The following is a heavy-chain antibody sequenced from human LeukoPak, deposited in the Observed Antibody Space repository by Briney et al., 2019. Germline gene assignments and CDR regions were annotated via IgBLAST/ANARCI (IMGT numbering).Heavy chain of an antibody. CDR1: GGTFNSYA. CDR2: IIPIFGTA. J-gene: IGHJ4*02. D-gene: IGHD4-17*01. Sequence: SVKVSCKASGGTFNSYAISWVRQAPGQGLEWMGGIIPIFGTANYAQKFQGRVTITADKSTSTAYMELSSLGSEDTAVYYCAREGNGDYAGEAYYFDYWGQGTLVTVSS. CDR3: AREGNGDYAGEAYYFDY. V-gene: IGHV1-69*06.